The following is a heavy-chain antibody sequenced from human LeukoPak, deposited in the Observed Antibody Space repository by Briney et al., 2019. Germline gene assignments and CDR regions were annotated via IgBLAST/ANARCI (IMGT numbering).Heavy chain of an antibody. D-gene: IGHD2-2*01. CDR1: GFTFSSYA. J-gene: IGHJ4*02. V-gene: IGHV3-64*01. Sequence: GGSLRLSCAASGFTFSSYAMHWVRQAPGKGLEYVSAISSNGGSTYYANSVKGRFTISRDNSKNTLYLQMGSLRAEDTAVYYCASCSSTNCYWGQGTLVTVSS. CDR2: ISSNGGST. CDR3: ASCSSTNCY.